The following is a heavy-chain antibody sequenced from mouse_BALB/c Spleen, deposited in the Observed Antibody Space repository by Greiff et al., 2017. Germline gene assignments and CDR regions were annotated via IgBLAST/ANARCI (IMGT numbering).Heavy chain of an antibody. CDR2: ISYSGST. J-gene: IGHJ2*01. V-gene: IGHV3-2*02. CDR3: ARLAGTGYYFDY. CDR1: GYSITSDYA. D-gene: IGHD4-1*01. Sequence: EVKLLESGPGLVKPSQSLSLTCTVTGYSITSDYAWNWIRQFPGNKLEWMGYISYSGSTSYNPSLKSRISITRDTSKNQFFLQLNSVTTEDTATYYCARLAGTGYYFDYWGQGTTLTVSS.